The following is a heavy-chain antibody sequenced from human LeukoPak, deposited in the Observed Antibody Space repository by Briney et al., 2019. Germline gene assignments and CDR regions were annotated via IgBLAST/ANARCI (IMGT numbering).Heavy chain of an antibody. Sequence: SETLSLTCAVYGGSFSGYYWNWIRQPPGKGLEWIGEINHSGSTNYNPSLKSRVTISVDTSKNQFSLKLSSVTAADTAVYYCARLRGGYGSGSYYRNSYYYYYYMDVWGKGTTVTISS. CDR1: GGSFSGYY. V-gene: IGHV4-34*01. D-gene: IGHD3-10*01. CDR2: INHSGST. CDR3: ARLRGGYGSGSYYRNSYYYYYYMDV. J-gene: IGHJ6*03.